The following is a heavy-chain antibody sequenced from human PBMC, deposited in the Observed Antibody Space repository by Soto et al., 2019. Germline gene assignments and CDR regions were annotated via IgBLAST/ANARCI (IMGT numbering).Heavy chain of an antibody. Sequence: SETLSLTCAVYGGSFSGYYWSWIRQPPGKGLEWIGEINHSGSTNYNPSLKSRVTISVDTSKNQFSLKLSSVTAADTAVYYCARGYGLRFLELSLYYYGIDVWGQGTTVTVS. V-gene: IGHV4-34*01. J-gene: IGHJ6*02. CDR1: GGSFSGYY. CDR3: ARGYGLRFLELSLYYYGIDV. D-gene: IGHD3-3*01. CDR2: INHSGST.